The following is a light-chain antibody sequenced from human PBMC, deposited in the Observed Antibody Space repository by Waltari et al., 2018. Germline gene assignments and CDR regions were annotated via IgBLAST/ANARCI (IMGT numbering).Light chain of an antibody. V-gene: IGKV4-1*01. CDR3: QQYYDTLWT. J-gene: IGKJ1*01. Sequence: DIVMTQSPVSLAVSLGERATINCKSSQSVLYSSNKTNYLAWYQPKPGQPPKLLIYWASTRESGVPDRLSGSGSVTDFTLTISSLQAEDVAVYYCQQYYDTLWTFGQGTKVEI. CDR2: WAS. CDR1: QSVLYSSNKTNY.